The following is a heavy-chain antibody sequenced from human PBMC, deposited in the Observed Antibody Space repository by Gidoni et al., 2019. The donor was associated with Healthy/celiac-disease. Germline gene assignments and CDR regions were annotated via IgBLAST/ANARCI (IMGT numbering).Heavy chain of an antibody. CDR2: IYYSGST. J-gene: IGHJ4*02. Sequence: QVQLQESGPGLVKPSQTLSPTCTVSGGSISSGGYYWSWIRQHPGKGLEWIGYIYYSGSTYYNPSLKSRVTISVDTSKNQFSLKLSSVTAADTAVYYCARGVAPDGNKLYWGQGTLVTVSS. CDR1: GGSISSGGYY. V-gene: IGHV4-31*03. CDR3: ARGVAPDGNKLY. D-gene: IGHD3-3*01.